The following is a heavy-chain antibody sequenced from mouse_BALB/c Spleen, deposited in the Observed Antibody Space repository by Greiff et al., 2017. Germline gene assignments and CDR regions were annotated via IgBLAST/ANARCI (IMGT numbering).Heavy chain of an antibody. CDR2: IDPANGNT. J-gene: IGHJ1*01. Sequence: EVKLQESGAELVKPGASVKLSCTASGFNIKDTYMHWVKQRPEQGLEWIGRIDPANGNTKYDPKFQGKATITADTSSNTAYLQLSSLTSEDTAVYYCARSGYYGYEGYFDVWGAGTTVTVSS. V-gene: IGHV14-3*02. CDR3: ARSGYYGYEGYFDV. CDR1: GFNIKDTY. D-gene: IGHD2-2*01.